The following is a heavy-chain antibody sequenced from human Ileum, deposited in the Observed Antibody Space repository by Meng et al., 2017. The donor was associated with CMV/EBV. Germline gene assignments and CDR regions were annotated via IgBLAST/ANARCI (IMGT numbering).Heavy chain of an antibody. V-gene: IGHV4-4*07. D-gene: IGHD1-1*01. CDR1: GGSISNYY. J-gene: IGHJ4*02. CDR2: IYSSGST. CDR3: ARDLTNNWFYY. Sequence: QVQLQESGPGLVKPSETLSLTCTVSGGSISNYYWNWIRQPAGKGLEWIGRIYSSGSTKYNPSLKSRVTMSVDTSQNQFSLKLNSVTAADTAVYFCARDLTNNWFYYWGQGTLVTVSS.